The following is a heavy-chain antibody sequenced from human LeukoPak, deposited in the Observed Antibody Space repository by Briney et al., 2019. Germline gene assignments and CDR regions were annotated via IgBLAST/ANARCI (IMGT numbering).Heavy chain of an antibody. CDR2: IYYSGST. V-gene: IGHV4-59*12. Sequence: PSETLSLTCTVSGGSISSYYWSWIRQPPGKGLEWIGYIYYSGSTNYNPSLKSRVTISVDTSKNQFSLKLSSVTAADTAVYYCARGYYGSGAEWFDPWGQGTLVTVSS. CDR3: ARGYYGSGAEWFDP. CDR1: GGSISSYY. J-gene: IGHJ5*02. D-gene: IGHD3-10*01.